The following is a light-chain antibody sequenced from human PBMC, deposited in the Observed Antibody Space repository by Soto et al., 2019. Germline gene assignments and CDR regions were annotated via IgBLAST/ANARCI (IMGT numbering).Light chain of an antibody. CDR1: QRVSSYY. CDR3: QQSPVT. CDR2: GAS. Sequence: EIVLTQSPGNLSLSPGGRATLSCRASQRVSSYYLAWYQQKPGQAPRLLIYGASTRATGIPDRFSGSGSGTDFTLTITRLEPEDCALYYCQQSPVTFGQGTKVDIK. V-gene: IGKV3-20*01. J-gene: IGKJ1*01.